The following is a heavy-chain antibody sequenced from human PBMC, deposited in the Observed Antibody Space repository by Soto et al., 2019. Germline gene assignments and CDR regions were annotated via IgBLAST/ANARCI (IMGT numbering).Heavy chain of an antibody. CDR2: VYDNGRP. CDR3: ARGVGSSPPRY. Sequence: SGGSISVYYWSWIRQSPRQGLEWIGYVYDNGRPYYSPSLKSRVTISADTSKNQISLKLTSATAADTAVYYCARGVGSSPPRYWGRGTLVTVSS. CDR1: GGSISVYY. V-gene: IGHV4-59*01. J-gene: IGHJ4*02. D-gene: IGHD3-9*01.